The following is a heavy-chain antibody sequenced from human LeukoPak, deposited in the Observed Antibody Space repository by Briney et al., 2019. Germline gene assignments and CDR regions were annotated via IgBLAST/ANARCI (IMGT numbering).Heavy chain of an antibody. J-gene: IGHJ6*02. CDR1: GGSISSYY. Sequence: SETLSLTCTVSGGSISSYYWSWIRQSPGKGLEWIGYLYYSGSTNYNPSLKSRVTISMDTSKNLFSLNLTSVTAADTAVYYCASLTTYYYGMDVWGPGTTVTVSS. D-gene: IGHD1-14*01. CDR3: ASLTTYYYGMDV. CDR2: LYYSGST. V-gene: IGHV4-59*01.